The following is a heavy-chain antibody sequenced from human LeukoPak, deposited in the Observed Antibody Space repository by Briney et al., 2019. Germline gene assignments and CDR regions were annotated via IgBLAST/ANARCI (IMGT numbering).Heavy chain of an antibody. Sequence: PGRSLRLSCATSGFTFDVYAMYWVRHDPGKGLEGVSGNSWNSGSIVYADSVKGRFTISRDNAKNSLYLQMNSLRVEDTALYYCARGNLDLRAFDIWGQGTMVTVSS. CDR1: GFTFDVYA. J-gene: IGHJ3*02. D-gene: IGHD3-3*01. CDR2: NSWNSGSI. CDR3: ARGNLDLRAFDI. V-gene: IGHV3-9*01.